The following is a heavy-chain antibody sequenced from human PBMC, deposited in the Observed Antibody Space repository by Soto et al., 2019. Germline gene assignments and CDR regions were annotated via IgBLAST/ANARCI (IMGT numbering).Heavy chain of an antibody. CDR2: IFPNSVGST. J-gene: IGHJ5*01. V-gene: IGHV1-2*02. Sequence: GAAVKGSCKTSGYTFAAYYLHWVRQAPGQGLEWMGFIFPNSVGSTTSAAQVEGRVTMTRDSSLSTAYLELSGLTSEDTGVYYCAKDEGGIFHSWGQGTQVTVSA. CDR1: GYTFAAYY. D-gene: IGHD3-16*01. CDR3: AKDEGGIFHS.